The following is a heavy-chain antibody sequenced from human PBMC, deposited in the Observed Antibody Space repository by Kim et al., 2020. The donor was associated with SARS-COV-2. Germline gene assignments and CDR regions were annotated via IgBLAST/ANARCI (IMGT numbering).Heavy chain of an antibody. J-gene: IGHJ5*02. Sequence: LKSRVTISGDTSKSQFSLKLSSVTAADTAVYYCARGYCSGGSCYPNWFDPWGQGTLVTVSS. V-gene: IGHV4-59*09. D-gene: IGHD2-15*01. CDR3: ARGYCSGGSCYPNWFDP.